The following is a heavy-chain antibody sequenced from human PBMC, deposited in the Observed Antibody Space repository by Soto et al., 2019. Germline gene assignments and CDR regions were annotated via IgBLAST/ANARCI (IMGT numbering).Heavy chain of an antibody. J-gene: IGHJ4*02. Sequence: EVQLVESGGGLVQPGGSLKLSCAASGFTFSGSPMHWVRQASGKGLQWVGRIRSKAESYATAYAASVKGRFTISRDESKNRADLQRNSLCAEDRAVYYCARLSEWGHVVDYWGQGTLVTVSS. CDR1: GFTFSGSP. D-gene: IGHD1-26*01. V-gene: IGHV3-73*02. CDR3: ARLSEWGHVVDY. CDR2: IRSKAESYAT.